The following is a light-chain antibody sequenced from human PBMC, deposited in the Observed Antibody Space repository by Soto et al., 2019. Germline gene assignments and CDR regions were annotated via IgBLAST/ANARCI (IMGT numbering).Light chain of an antibody. V-gene: IGLV2-14*03. CDR3: SSHTSSTALV. J-gene: IGLJ1*01. CDR2: DVT. Sequence: QSALTQPASVSASPGQSIAISCTGTDSDIGGYDDVSWYQQHPGKAPKLLIYDVTNRPSGVSSRFSGSKAGRTASLTISGLQTEDEADYYCSSHTSSTALVFGTGTKLTVL. CDR1: DSDIGGYDD.